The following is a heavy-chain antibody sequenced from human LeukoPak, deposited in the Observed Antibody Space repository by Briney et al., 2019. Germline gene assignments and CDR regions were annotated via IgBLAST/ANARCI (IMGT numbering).Heavy chain of an antibody. V-gene: IGHV3-48*01. D-gene: IGHD3-22*01. Sequence: GGSLRLSCAASGFTFSSYSMNWVRQAPGKGLEWVSYISSSSSTIYYADSVKGRFTISRDNAKNSLYLQMNSLRAEDTAVYYCAKPYLGGGYDTLNWFDPWGQGTLVTVSS. CDR3: AKPYLGGGYDTLNWFDP. CDR1: GFTFSSYS. J-gene: IGHJ5*02. CDR2: ISSSSSTI.